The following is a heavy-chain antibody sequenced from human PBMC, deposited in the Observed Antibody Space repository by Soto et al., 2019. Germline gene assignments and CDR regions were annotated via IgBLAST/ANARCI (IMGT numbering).Heavy chain of an antibody. Sequence: SETLSLTCTVSGGSISGGGYYWSWIRQHPGKGLEWIGYIYYSGSTYYNPSLKSRVTISVDTSKNQFSLKLSSVTAADTAVYYCARMAPNCSGGSCYFEYFDYWGQGTLVTVSS. CDR2: IYYSGST. D-gene: IGHD2-15*01. V-gene: IGHV4-31*03. CDR3: ARMAPNCSGGSCYFEYFDY. CDR1: GGSISGGGYY. J-gene: IGHJ4*02.